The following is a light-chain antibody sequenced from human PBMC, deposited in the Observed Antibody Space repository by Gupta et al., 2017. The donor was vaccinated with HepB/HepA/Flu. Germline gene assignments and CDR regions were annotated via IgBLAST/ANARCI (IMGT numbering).Light chain of an antibody. CDR2: GNS. CDR1: SSNIGAGYD. V-gene: IGLV1-40*01. Sequence: QSVLTQPPSVSGAPGQRVTIPCPGSSSNIGAGYDVHWYQQLPGTAPKLLIYGNSNRPSGVPDRFSGSKSGTSASLAITGFQAEDEADYYCQSYDSSLSGVVFGGGTKLTVL. J-gene: IGLJ2*01. CDR3: QSYDSSLSGVV.